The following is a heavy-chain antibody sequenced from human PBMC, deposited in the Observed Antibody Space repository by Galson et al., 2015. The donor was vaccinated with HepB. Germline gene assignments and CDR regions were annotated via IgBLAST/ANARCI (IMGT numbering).Heavy chain of an antibody. V-gene: IGHV3-7*01. D-gene: IGHD7-27*01. Sequence: SLRLSCAASGFTFSSYWMHWVRQPPGKGLEWVATIKADGSGQYYVDSVKGRFTISRDNANNSLYLQMNGLRAEDTAVYYCGRSWGLGDVWGKGTTVTVSS. CDR1: GFTFSSYW. CDR3: GRSWGLGDV. CDR2: IKADGSGQ. J-gene: IGHJ6*04.